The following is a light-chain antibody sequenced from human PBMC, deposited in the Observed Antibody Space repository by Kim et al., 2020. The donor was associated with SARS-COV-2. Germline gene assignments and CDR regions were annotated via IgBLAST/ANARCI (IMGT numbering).Light chain of an antibody. Sequence: VDLGQTARITCGGNNIGSKNVHWYQQKPGQAPVLVSYRDSNRPSGIPERFSGSNSGNTATLTISRAQAGDEADYYCQVWDSSTVVFGGGTQLTVL. CDR3: QVWDSSTVV. J-gene: IGLJ2*01. V-gene: IGLV3-9*01. CDR1: NIGSKN. CDR2: RDS.